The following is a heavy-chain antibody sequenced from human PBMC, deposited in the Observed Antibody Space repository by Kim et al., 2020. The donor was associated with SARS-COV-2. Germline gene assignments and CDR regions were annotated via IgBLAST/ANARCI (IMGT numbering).Heavy chain of an antibody. Sequence: SQTLSLTCAISGDSVSSNSATWNWIRQSPSRGLEWLGRTYYRSKWHNDYAVSVKSRIIINPDTSKNQFSLQLNSVTPEDTAVYYCASLTGTQGYGMDVWGQGTTVIVSS. D-gene: IGHD1-20*01. CDR2: TYYRSKWHN. V-gene: IGHV6-1*01. J-gene: IGHJ6*02. CDR1: GDSVSSNSAT. CDR3: ASLTGTQGYGMDV.